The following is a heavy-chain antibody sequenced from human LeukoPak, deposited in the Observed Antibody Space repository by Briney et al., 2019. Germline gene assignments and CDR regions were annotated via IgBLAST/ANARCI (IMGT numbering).Heavy chain of an antibody. CDR2: LNHIGGNT. CDR3: AAGRYGSGAFDY. CDR1: GFTFSSYA. Sequence: PGGSLRLSCAASGFTFSSYAMSWVRQAPGEGLEWVSGLNHIGGNTIYADSVKGRFTISRDNSKNTLYLQMNSLRAEDTAVYYCAAGRYGSGAFDYWGQGTLVTVSS. V-gene: IGHV3-23*01. J-gene: IGHJ4*02. D-gene: IGHD3-10*01.